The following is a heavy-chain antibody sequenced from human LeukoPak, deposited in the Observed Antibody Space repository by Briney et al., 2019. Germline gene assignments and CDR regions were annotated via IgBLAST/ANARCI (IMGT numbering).Heavy chain of an antibody. J-gene: IGHJ4*02. V-gene: IGHV4-59*01. CDR2: IYYSGST. CDR3: ARERYGSGTFDY. CDR1: GGSISSYY. Sequence: PSETLSLTCTVSGGSISSYYWSWIRQPPGKGLEWIGYIYYSGSTNYNPSLKSRVTISVDTSKNQFSLKLSSVTAADTAEYYCARERYGSGTFDYWGQGTLVTVSA. D-gene: IGHD3-10*01.